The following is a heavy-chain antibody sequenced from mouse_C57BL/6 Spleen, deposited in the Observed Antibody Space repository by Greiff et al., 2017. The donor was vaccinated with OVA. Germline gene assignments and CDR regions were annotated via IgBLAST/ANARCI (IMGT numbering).Heavy chain of an antibody. V-gene: IGHV1-15*01. CDR1: GYPFNDYE. CDR3: TRGRELIFDY. Sequence: VQLQQSGAELVRPGASVTLSCKASGYPFNDYEMHWVKQTPVHGLEWIGAIDPETGGTAYNQKFKGKAILTADTSSSTAYMELRSLTSEDSAVYYCTRGRELIFDYWGQGTTLTVFS. D-gene: IGHD1-1*01. J-gene: IGHJ2*01. CDR2: IDPETGGT.